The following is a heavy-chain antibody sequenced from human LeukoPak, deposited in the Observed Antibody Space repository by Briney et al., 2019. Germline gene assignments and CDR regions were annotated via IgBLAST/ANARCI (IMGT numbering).Heavy chain of an antibody. CDR2: IDPSDSYT. Sequence: GESLQISCKGSGYSFTSYWISWVRQMPGKGREWMGRIDPSDSYTNYSPSFQGHVTISADKSISTAYLQWSSLKASDTAMYYCAMGIAVAGTEIVDYWGQGTLVTVSS. CDR3: AMGIAVAGTEIVDY. D-gene: IGHD6-19*01. V-gene: IGHV5-10-1*01. J-gene: IGHJ4*02. CDR1: GYSFTSYW.